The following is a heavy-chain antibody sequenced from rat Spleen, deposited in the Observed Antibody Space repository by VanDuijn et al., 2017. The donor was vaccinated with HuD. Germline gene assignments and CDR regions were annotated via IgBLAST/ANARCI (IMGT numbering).Heavy chain of an antibody. D-gene: IGHD5-1*01. V-gene: IGHV2-15*01. CDR3: ARDPKLGAPFDY. CDR2: IWRGGST. CDR1: GFSLTSYG. Sequence: QVQLKESGPGLVQPSQTLSLTCTVSGFSLTSYGVSWVRQPPGKGLEWIGAIWRGGSTDYNSALKSRLSINRDTSKSQVFLKMNSLQTDDTATYFCARDPKLGAPFDYWGQGLMVTVSS. J-gene: IGHJ2*01.